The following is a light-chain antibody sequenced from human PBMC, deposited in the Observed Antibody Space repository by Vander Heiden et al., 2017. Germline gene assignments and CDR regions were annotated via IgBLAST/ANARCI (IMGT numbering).Light chain of an antibody. J-gene: IGKJ3*01. CDR2: LGS. Sequence: DIVMIQSPLSLSVTPGEPASISCRSSQSLLHSNGNTYLNWYLQKPGQSPHLLIYLGSNRASGVPDRFRGSGSGTDFTLKISRVEAEDVGIYYCMQTLQSPFTFGPGTKVDIK. V-gene: IGKV2-28*01. CDR1: QSLLHSNGNTY. CDR3: MQTLQSPFT.